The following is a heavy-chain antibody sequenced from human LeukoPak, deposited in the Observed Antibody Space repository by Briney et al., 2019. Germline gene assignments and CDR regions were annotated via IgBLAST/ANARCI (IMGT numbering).Heavy chain of an antibody. J-gene: IGHJ4*02. CDR2: ISYDGSNK. CDR1: GFTFITYA. Sequence: GRSLRLSCAASGFTFITYAMHWVRQAPGKGLEWVAVISYDGSNKYYVDSVKGRFTISRDNSKNTLYLQMNSLRAEDTAVYYCARVSRDMTSPFDYWGQGTLVTVSS. D-gene: IGHD2-15*01. V-gene: IGHV3-30-3*01. CDR3: ARVSRDMTSPFDY.